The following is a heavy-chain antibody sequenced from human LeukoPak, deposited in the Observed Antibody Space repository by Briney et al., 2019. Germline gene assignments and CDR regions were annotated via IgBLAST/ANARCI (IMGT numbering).Heavy chain of an antibody. CDR2: INHSGSA. J-gene: IGHJ4*02. D-gene: IGHD3-22*01. CDR1: GGSFSGYY. Sequence: SETLSLTCVVYGGSFSGYYWSWIRQPPGKGLEWIGEINHSGSANYNPSLKSRVTISLDTSKNQFSLKLSSVTAADTAVYYCARRRDYYDSSGYYYRRGPFDYWGQGTLVTVSS. CDR3: ARRRDYYDSSGYYYRRGPFDY. V-gene: IGHV4-34*01.